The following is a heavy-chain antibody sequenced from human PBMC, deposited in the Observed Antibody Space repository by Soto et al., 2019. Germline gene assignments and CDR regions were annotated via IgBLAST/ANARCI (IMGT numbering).Heavy chain of an antibody. Sequence: SETLSLTCEVSGVSVSNRTHYWTWIRQPPGKGLEWIGFLYYGGTDYNPSLKSRLAIALDTSKNQISLNLSSVTAADTAVYYCASRPRDSMYYFDYWGQGTLVTVSS. V-gene: IGHV4-61*01. J-gene: IGHJ4*02. CDR1: GVSVSNRTHY. CDR2: LYYGGT. D-gene: IGHD2-15*01. CDR3: ASRPRDSMYYFDY.